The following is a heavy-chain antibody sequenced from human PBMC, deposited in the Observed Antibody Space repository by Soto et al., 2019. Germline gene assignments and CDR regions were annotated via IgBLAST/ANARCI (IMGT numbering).Heavy chain of an antibody. J-gene: IGHJ5*02. CDR1: GGSFSGYY. V-gene: IGHV4-34*01. Sequence: ETLSLTCAVYGGSFSGYYWSWIRQPPGKGLEWIGEINHSGSTNYNPSLKSRVTISVDTSKNQFSLKLSSVIAADTAVYYCARGGALLRFLEWFSLGWFDPWGQGTLVTVSS. CDR2: INHSGST. D-gene: IGHD3-3*01. CDR3: ARGGALLRFLEWFSLGWFDP.